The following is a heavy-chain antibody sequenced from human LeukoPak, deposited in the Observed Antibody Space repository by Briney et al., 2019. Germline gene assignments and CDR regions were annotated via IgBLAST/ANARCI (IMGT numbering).Heavy chain of an antibody. CDR2: VHRSGSV. Sequence: SETLSLTCDVSGGSFSGYSWSWIRQPPGGGLEWIGQVHRSGSVNYNPSLKSRATMLVDTSNNHFSLSLTSVTAADTATYYRASRSLTLAAARCFDDWGQGTVVTVSS. CDR1: GGSFSGYS. CDR3: ASRSLTLAAARCFDD. D-gene: IGHD2-15*01. V-gene: IGHV4-34*01. J-gene: IGHJ4*03.